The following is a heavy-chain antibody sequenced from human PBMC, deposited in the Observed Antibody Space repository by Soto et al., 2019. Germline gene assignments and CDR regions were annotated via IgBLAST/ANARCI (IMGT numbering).Heavy chain of an antibody. CDR1: GGAFSSYS. CDR2: IIPILGIA. J-gene: IGHJ1*01. Sequence: SVKVCCKARGGAFSSYSMSWVRQAPGQGLEWMGRIIPILGIANYAQKFQGRVTITADKSTSTAYTELSSLRSEDTAVYYCATDVGYYDSSGYTGYFQHWGQGTLV. V-gene: IGHV1-69*04. CDR3: ATDVGYYDSSGYTGYFQH. D-gene: IGHD3-22*01.